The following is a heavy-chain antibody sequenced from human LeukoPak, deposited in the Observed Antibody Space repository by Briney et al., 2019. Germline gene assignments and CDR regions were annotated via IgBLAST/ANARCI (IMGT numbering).Heavy chain of an antibody. CDR2: ISYDGSNK. CDR3: ARDSDSSGYYFDY. D-gene: IGHD3-22*01. Sequence: GGSLRLSCAASGFTFSSYGMHWVRQAPGKGLEWLAVISYDGSNKYYADSVKGRFTISRDNSKNTLYLQMNSLRAEDTAVYYCARDSDSSGYYFDYWGQGTLVTVSS. V-gene: IGHV3-30*19. J-gene: IGHJ4*02. CDR1: GFTFSSYG.